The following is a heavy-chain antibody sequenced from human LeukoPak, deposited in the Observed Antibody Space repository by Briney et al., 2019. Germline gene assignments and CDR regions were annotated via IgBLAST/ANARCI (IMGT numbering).Heavy chain of an antibody. CDR3: ARSGGGTTKNKYYFDY. V-gene: IGHV3-23*01. CDR2: ISGSGGST. J-gene: IGHJ4*02. CDR1: GFTFNTYA. D-gene: IGHD3-10*01. Sequence: PGGSLRLSCAASGFTFNTYAMNWVRQAPGKGLEWASAISGSGGSTYYADSVKGRFTISRDSSKNTVYLQMNSLRAEDTAVYYCARSGGGTTKNKYYFDYWGQGILATVSS.